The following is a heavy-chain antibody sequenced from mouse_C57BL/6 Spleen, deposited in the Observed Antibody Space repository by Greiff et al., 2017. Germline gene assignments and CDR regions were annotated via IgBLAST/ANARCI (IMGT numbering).Heavy chain of an antibody. J-gene: IGHJ4*01. V-gene: IGHV1-15*01. CDR1: GYTFTDYE. CDR3: TRYLDY. CDR2: IDPETGGT. Sequence: VQVVESGAELVRPGASVTLSCKASGYTFTDYEMHWVKQTPVHGLEWIGAIDPETGGTAYNQKFKGKAILTADKSSSTAYMELRSLTSEDSAVYYCTRYLDYWGQGTSVTVSS.